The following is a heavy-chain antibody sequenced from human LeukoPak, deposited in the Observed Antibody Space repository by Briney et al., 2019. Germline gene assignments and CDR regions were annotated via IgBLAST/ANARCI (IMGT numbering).Heavy chain of an antibody. Sequence: SGTLSLTCTVSGGSVSSGSYYWSWIRQPPGKGLEWIGYIYYSGSTNYNPSLKSRVTISVDTSKNQFSLKLSSVTAADTAVYYCARGASSWYGGYFDYWGQGTLVTVSS. CDR3: ARGASSWYGGYFDY. CDR1: GGSVSSGSYY. CDR2: IYYSGST. J-gene: IGHJ4*02. V-gene: IGHV4-61*01. D-gene: IGHD6-13*01.